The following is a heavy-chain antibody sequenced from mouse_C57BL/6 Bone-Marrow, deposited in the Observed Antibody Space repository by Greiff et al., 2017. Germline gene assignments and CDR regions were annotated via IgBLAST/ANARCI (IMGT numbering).Heavy chain of an antibody. CDR3: ARGPTTGYYAMDY. J-gene: IGHJ4*01. CDR1: GYTFTTYP. Sequence: VKLVESGTELVKPGASVKMSCKASGYTFTTYPIEWMKQNHGKSLEWIGNFHPYNDDTKYNEKFKGKATLTVEKSSSTVYLELSRLTSDDSAVYYCARGPTTGYYAMDYWGQGTSVTVSS. V-gene: IGHV1-47*01. CDR2: FHPYNDDT. D-gene: IGHD4-1*02.